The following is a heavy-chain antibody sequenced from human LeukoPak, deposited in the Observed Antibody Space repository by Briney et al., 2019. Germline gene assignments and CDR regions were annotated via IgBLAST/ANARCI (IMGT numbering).Heavy chain of an antibody. D-gene: IGHD6-13*01. J-gene: IGHJ4*02. CDR3: ARESGSWNPTDY. Sequence: PGGSLRLSCAASGFTFSSYSMNWVRQAPGKGLEWVSHISSGSSTIYYADSVKGRFTISRDQAKNSLYLQMTSLRAEDTAVYYCARESGSWNPTDYWGQGTLVTVCS. CDR1: GFTFSSYS. CDR2: ISSGSSTI. V-gene: IGHV3-48*01.